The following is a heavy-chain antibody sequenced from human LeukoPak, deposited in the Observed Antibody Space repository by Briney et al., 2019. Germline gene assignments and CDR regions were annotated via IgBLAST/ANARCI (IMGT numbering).Heavy chain of an antibody. CDR3: ARANFLYCSSTTCLFDY. V-gene: IGHV1-2*02. CDR1: GYTFTDCY. J-gene: IGHJ4*02. D-gene: IGHD2-2*01. Sequence: ASVKLSCKASGYTFTDCYMHWVRQAPGQGFEWMGWINPNDGDTNYAQKFQGRVTMTRDTSISTAHMEVSRLRSDDTAVYYCARANFLYCSSTTCLFDYWGQGTLVTVSS. CDR2: INPNDGDT.